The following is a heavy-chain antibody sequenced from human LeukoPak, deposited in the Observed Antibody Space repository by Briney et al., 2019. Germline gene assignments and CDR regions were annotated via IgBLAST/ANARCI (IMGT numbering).Heavy chain of an antibody. J-gene: IGHJ5*02. CDR2: IDNSGDYT. Sequence: PGGSLRLSCAVSGFIYNTYAMTWVRQAPGKGLEWVSSIDNSGDYTYYADSVKGRFTISRDDSRNTLYLQMSSLRVEDTALYYCGKQFSSSWRFDPRGQGTLVTVSS. CDR3: GKQFSSSWRFDP. CDR1: GFIYNTYA. D-gene: IGHD6-13*01. V-gene: IGHV3-23*01.